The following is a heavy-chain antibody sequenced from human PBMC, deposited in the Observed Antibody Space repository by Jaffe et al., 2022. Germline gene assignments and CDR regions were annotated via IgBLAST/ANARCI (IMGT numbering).Heavy chain of an antibody. CDR2: VSGSDDTT. CDR3: AKHIISPARPVPGLDY. D-gene: IGHD6-19*01. CDR1: GFTFSIYA. Sequence: EVQLLESGGGLVQPGGSLRLSCAASGFTFSIYAMSWVRQAPGKGLEWVSSVSGSDDTTNYADSVKGRFTISRDSSRNMLYLQMNSLRADDTALYYCAKHIISPARPVPGLDYWGQGTLVTVSS. V-gene: IGHV3-23*01. J-gene: IGHJ4*02.